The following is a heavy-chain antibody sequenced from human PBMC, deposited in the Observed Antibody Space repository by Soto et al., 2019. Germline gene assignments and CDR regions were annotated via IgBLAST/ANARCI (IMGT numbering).Heavy chain of an antibody. J-gene: IGHJ6*02. CDR1: GFTFSSYW. Sequence: EVQLVESGGGLVQPGGSLRLSCAASGFTFSSYWMSWVRQAPGKGLERVANIKQDGSEKYYVDSVKGRFTISRDNAKNSLYLQMNSLRAEDTAVYYCARDAATTWCSSTSCYVYYGMDVWGQGTTVTVSS. D-gene: IGHD2-2*01. CDR3: ARDAATTWCSSTSCYVYYGMDV. CDR2: IKQDGSEK. V-gene: IGHV3-7*05.